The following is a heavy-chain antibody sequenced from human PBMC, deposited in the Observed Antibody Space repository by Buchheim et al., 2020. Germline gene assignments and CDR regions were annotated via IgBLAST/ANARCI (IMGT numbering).Heavy chain of an antibody. CDR1: GFTFTSYG. J-gene: IGHJ6*03. D-gene: IGHD2-2*01. CDR2: ISYDGSNK. V-gene: IGHV3-30*18. CDR3: AKGIGYCSSTSCYYYMDV. Sequence: QVQLVESGGGVVQPGRSLRLSCAASGFTFTSYGMHWVRQAPGKGLEWVAVISYDGSNKYYAGSVKGRFTISRDNSKNTLYLQMHSLRAEDTAVYYRAKGIGYCSSTSCYYYMDVWGKGTT.